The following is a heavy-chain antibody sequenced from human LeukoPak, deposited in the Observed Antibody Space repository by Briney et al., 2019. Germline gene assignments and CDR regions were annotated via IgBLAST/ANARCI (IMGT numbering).Heavy chain of an antibody. CDR1: GGSMSTFY. CDR2: VYYSGST. Sequence: PSETLSLTCTVSGGSMSTFYGSWMRQPPGKGLEWIGYVYYSGSTNYNPSLKSRVTISVDTSKNQFSLKLTSVTAADTAVYYCARGIDVVATPHFHYWGQGTLVTVSS. V-gene: IGHV4-59*01. J-gene: IGHJ4*02. CDR3: ARGIDVVATPHFHY. D-gene: IGHD5-12*01.